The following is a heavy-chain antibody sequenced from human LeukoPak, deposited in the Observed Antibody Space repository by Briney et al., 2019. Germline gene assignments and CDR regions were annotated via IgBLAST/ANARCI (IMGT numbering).Heavy chain of an antibody. CDR1: GFTFSSYE. D-gene: IGHD6-19*01. Sequence: QPGGSLRLSCAASGFTFSSYEMNWARQAPGKGLEWVSYISSSGSTIYYADSVKGRFTISRDNAKNTLYLQMNSLRAEDTAVYYCARINSGWSGFDYWGQGTLVPVSS. V-gene: IGHV3-48*03. CDR2: ISSSGSTI. CDR3: ARINSGWSGFDY. J-gene: IGHJ4*02.